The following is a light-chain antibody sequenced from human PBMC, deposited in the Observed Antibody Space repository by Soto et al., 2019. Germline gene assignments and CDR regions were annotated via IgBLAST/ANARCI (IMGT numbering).Light chain of an antibody. CDR1: QSVANF. Sequence: EIVLTQSPATLSLSAGERATLSWRASQSVANFLAWYQQKPGQAPRLLLYEASHSAAGVPARFIGGGFGGDLTLTISSLEPEDDAVYYCQQRSNWPPITFGQGTRLEIK. J-gene: IGKJ5*01. CDR3: QQRSNWPPIT. V-gene: IGKV3-11*02. CDR2: EAS.